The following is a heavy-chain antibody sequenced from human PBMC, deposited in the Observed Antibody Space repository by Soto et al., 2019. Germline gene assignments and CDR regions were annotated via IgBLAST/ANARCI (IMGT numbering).Heavy chain of an antibody. CDR1: GFTFSSYW. CDR3: AREAAPYCTSSTCYRPPFDP. D-gene: IGHD2-2*02. J-gene: IGHJ5*02. CDR2: INSDGSST. V-gene: IGHV3-74*03. Sequence: GGSLRLSCAASGFTFSSYWMHWVRQAPGRGLECVSRINSDGSSTTYADSVKGRFTISRDNAKNTLYLQMNSLRVEDTAVYYCAREAAPYCTSSTCYRPPFDPWGQGTLVTVSS.